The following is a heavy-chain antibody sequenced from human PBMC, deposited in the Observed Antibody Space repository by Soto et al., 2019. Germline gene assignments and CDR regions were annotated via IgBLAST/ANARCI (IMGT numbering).Heavy chain of an antibody. CDR3: AKLHGEWELLTLDY. Sequence: QVQLVESGGGVVQPGRSLRLSCAASGFTFSSYGMHWVRQAPGKGLEWVAVISYDGSNKYYADSVKGRLTISRDNSKNTLYLQMNSLRAEDTAVYYCAKLHGEWELLTLDYWGQGTLVTVSS. V-gene: IGHV3-30*18. CDR2: ISYDGSNK. D-gene: IGHD1-26*01. J-gene: IGHJ4*02. CDR1: GFTFSSYG.